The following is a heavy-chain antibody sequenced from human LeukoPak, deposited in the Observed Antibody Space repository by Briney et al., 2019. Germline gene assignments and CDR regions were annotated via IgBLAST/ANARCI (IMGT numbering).Heavy chain of an antibody. CDR1: GFTFDDYA. Sequence: GGSLRLSCAASGFTFDDYAMHWVRQAPGKGLEWVSGISWNSGSIGYADSVKGRFTISRDNAKNSLYLQMNSLRAEDTALYYRAKDRIRFGIAAALFDYWGQGTLVTVSS. CDR2: ISWNSGSI. V-gene: IGHV3-9*01. CDR3: AKDRIRFGIAAALFDY. D-gene: IGHD6-13*01. J-gene: IGHJ4*02.